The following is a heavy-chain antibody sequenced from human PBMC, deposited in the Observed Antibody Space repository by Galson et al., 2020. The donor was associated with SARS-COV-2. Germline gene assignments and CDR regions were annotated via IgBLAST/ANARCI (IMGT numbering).Heavy chain of an antibody. CDR1: GFTFSSYA. CDR2: IWYDGSNK. Sequence: GESLKISCAASGFTFSSYAMHWVRQAPGKGLEWVAVIWYDGSNKYYADSVKGRFTISRDNSKNTLYLQMNSLRAEDTAVYYCARGAVVAAYYYYYMDVWGKGTTVTISS. V-gene: IGHV3-33*08. D-gene: IGHD2-15*01. CDR3: ARGAVVAAYYYYYMDV. J-gene: IGHJ6*03.